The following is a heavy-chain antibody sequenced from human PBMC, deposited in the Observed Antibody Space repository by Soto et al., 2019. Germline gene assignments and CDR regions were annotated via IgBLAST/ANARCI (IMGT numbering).Heavy chain of an antibody. CDR3: ARDRGYGTLAY. CDR1: GDSIYSFS. V-gene: IGHV4-30-2*01. Sequence: QLQLQESGSGLVKPSQTLSLTCAVSGDSIYSFSWSWIRQPPGRGLEWIGYIYHDGRAFYNSSLRRRVSLSVGTAKKQISLNPRSAIAAAPAVYYCARDRGYGTLAYWGQGDRVTVSS. CDR2: IYHDGRA. D-gene: IGHD5-18*01. J-gene: IGHJ4*02.